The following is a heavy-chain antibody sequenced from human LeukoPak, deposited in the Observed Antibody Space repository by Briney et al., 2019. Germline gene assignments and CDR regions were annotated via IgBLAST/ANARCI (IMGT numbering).Heavy chain of an antibody. D-gene: IGHD2-2*01. J-gene: IGHJ4*02. Sequence: SETLSLTCAVSGGSISSSNWWSWVRQPPGKGLEWIGEIYHSGSTYYNPSLKSRVTISVDRSKNQFSLKLSSVTAADTAVYYCASMIEYQLLLGRYFDYWGQGTLVTVSS. CDR1: GGSISSSNW. CDR2: IYHSGST. V-gene: IGHV4-4*02. CDR3: ASMIEYQLLLGRYFDY.